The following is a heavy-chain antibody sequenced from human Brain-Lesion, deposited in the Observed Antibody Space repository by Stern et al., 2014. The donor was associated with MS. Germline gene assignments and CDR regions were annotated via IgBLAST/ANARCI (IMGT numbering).Heavy chain of an antibody. CDR1: GFNFSSYW. V-gene: IGHV3-74*01. CDR3: ARGVGDY. D-gene: IGHD3-16*01. J-gene: IGHJ4*02. Sequence: EVPLVESGGGLVKPGGSLRLSCAASGFNFSSYWMHWVRQFPEKGLFWVSQINRDGSDTSYADSVKGRFSISRDNIRNMLYLRMTSLRAEDTAVYYCARGVGDYWGQGARVTVSS. CDR2: INRDGSDT.